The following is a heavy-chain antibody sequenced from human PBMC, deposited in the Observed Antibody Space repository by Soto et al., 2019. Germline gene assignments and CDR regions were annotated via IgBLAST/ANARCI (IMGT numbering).Heavy chain of an antibody. CDR1: GGSISSYY. Sequence: PSETLSLTCTVSGGSISSYYCSWIRQPPGKGLEWIGYIYYSGSTNYNPSLKSRVTISVDTSKNQFSLKLSSVTAADTAVYYCARERGFDPWGQGTLVTVSS. J-gene: IGHJ5*02. CDR2: IYYSGST. V-gene: IGHV4-59*01. CDR3: ARERGFDP.